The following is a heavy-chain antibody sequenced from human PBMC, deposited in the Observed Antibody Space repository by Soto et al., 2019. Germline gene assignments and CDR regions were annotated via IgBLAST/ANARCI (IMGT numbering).Heavy chain of an antibody. J-gene: IGHJ1*01. CDR1: GGTFSSYA. V-gene: IGHV1-69*13. CDR2: IIPIFGTA. Sequence: SVKVSCKASGGTFSSYAISWVRQAPGQGLEWMGGIIPIFGTASYAQKFQGRVTITADESTSTAYMELSSLRSEDTAVYYCASLYDSSGYYLGYFQHWGQGTLVTVSS. CDR3: ASLYDSSGYYLGYFQH. D-gene: IGHD3-22*01.